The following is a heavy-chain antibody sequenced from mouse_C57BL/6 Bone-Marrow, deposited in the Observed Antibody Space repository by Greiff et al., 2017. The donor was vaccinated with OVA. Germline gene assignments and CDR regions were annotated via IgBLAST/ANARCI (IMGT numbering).Heavy chain of an antibody. D-gene: IGHD3-2*02. J-gene: IGHJ3*01. CDR3: ARKQLRWLAY. CDR2: IYPGSGST. CDR1: GYTFTSYW. V-gene: IGHV1-55*01. Sequence: QVQLQQPGAELVKPGASVKMSCKASGYTFTSYWITWVKQRPGQGLEWIGDIYPGSGSTNYNEKFKSKATLTVDTPSSTAYMQLSSLTSEDSAVYYCARKQLRWLAYWGQGTLVTVSA.